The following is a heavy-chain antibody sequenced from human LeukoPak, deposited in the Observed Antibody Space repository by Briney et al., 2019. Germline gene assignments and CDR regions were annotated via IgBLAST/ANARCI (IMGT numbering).Heavy chain of an antibody. D-gene: IGHD2-8*02. J-gene: IGHJ4*02. CDR2: IYSSGTT. Sequence: KPSETLSLTCTVSGGSISNYHWSWIRQPPEKGLEWIGRIYSSGTTNYSPSLKSRVTMSVDTSKNQFSLKLNAVTVADTAVYYCASHRGAWWGYFDYWGQGILVTVSS. V-gene: IGHV4-4*07. CDR3: ASHRGAWWGYFDY. CDR1: GGSISNYH.